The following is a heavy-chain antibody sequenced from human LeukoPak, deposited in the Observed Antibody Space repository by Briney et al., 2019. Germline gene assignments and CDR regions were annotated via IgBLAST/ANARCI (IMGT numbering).Heavy chain of an antibody. CDR1: GDSVSSLSVA. CDR3: ARDRYCSTVSCSFDY. D-gene: IGHD2-2*01. Sequence: SQTLSLTCAISGDSVSSLSVAWNWIRQSPSRGLEWLGRTYYRSRWYNEYAESVKSRITINPDTSKNQFSLHLNSVTSDDTAVYYCARDRYCSTVSCSFDYWGQGTLVTVSS. V-gene: IGHV6-1*01. J-gene: IGHJ4*02. CDR2: TYYRSRWYN.